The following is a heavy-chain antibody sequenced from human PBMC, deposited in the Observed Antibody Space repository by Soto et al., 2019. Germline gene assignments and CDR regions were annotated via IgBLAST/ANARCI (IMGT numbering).Heavy chain of an antibody. V-gene: IGHV4-38-2*01. CDR2: IYHSGST. D-gene: IGHD5-18*01. CDR3: ARTLGYSYGHGFDY. J-gene: IGHJ4*02. Sequence: PSETLSLTCAVSGYSISSGYYWGWIRQPPGKGLEWIGSIYHSGSTYYNPSLKSRVTISVDTSKNQFSLKLSSVTAADTAVYYCARTLGYSYGHGFDYWGQGTLVTVSS. CDR1: GYSISSGYY.